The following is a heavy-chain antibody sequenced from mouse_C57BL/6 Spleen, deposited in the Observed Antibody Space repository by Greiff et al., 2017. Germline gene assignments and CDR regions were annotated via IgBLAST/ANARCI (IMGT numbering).Heavy chain of an antibody. CDR3: TGGRFAY. CDR2: IDPENGDT. CDR1: GFNIKDDY. Sequence: VQLQQSGAELVRPGASVKLSCTASGFNIKDDYMHWVKQRPEQGLEWIGWIDPENGDTEYASKFQGKATITADTSSNTAYLQLSSLTSEDTAVXYCTGGRFAYWGQGTLVTVSA. J-gene: IGHJ3*01. V-gene: IGHV14-4*01.